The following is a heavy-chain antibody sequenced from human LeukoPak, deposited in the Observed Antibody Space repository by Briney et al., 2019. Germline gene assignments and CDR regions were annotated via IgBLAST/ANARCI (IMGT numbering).Heavy chain of an antibody. V-gene: IGHV3-66*01. J-gene: IGHJ5*02. CDR1: GFTVSTNY. Sequence: GGSLRLSCAGSGFTVSTNYMTWVRQAPGKGLEWVSVIYSGGSTHYADSVKGRFTISRDNSKNTLHLQMNSLRAEDTAVYYCARETHYRSFWFDPWGQGTLVTVSS. D-gene: IGHD3-10*01. CDR3: ARETHYRSFWFDP. CDR2: IYSGGST.